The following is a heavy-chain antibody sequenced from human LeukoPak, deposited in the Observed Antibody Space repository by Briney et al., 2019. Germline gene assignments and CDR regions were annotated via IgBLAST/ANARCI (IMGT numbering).Heavy chain of an antibody. Sequence: SETLSLTCTVSGGSISSSSYYWGWIRQPPGKGLEWIGSIYYSGSTYYNSSLKSRVTISVDTSKNQFSLKLSSATAADTAAYYCASLYYYDSSGYMWGFDYWGQGTLVTVSS. CDR2: IYYSGST. CDR1: GGSISSSSYY. D-gene: IGHD3-22*01. CDR3: ASLYYYDSSGYMWGFDY. J-gene: IGHJ4*02. V-gene: IGHV4-39*01.